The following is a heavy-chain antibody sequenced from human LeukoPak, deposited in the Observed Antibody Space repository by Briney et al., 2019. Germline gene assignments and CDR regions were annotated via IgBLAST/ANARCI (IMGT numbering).Heavy chain of an antibody. CDR2: IYHSGST. V-gene: IGHV4-38-2*02. CDR3: ARVGIFFISMVRDYGMDV. J-gene: IGHJ6*02. CDR1: GYSISSGYY. Sequence: SETLSLTCTVSGYSISSGYYWGWIRQPPGKGLEWIGSIYHSGSTYYNPSLKSRVTISVDTSKNQFSLKLSSVTAADTAVYYCARVGIFFISMVRDYGMDVWGQGTTVTVSS. D-gene: IGHD3-10*01.